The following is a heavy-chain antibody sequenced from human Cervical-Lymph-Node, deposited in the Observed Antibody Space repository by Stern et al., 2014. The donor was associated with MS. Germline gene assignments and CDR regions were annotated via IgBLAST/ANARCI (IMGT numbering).Heavy chain of an antibody. J-gene: IGHJ3*01. V-gene: IGHV1-2*02. CDR1: GYTFTAHY. D-gene: IGHD1-26*01. CDR3: ARGGTRDALDV. Sequence: QVQLVQSGAEVKNPGASVGVSCKASGYTFTAHYFHWVRQAPGQGLQWMGWINPNNGDTNYAQKFKGRFTMTRDTSISTAFMELSRLTSDDTAVYYCARGGTRDALDVWGQGTMVTVSS. CDR2: INPNNGDT.